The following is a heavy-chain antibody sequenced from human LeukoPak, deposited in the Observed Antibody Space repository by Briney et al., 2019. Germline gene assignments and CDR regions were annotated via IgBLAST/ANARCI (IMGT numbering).Heavy chain of an antibody. CDR3: AKVTVPGYFDY. CDR2: INHSGST. V-gene: IGHV4-34*01. D-gene: IGHD2-2*01. J-gene: IGHJ4*02. Sequence: SETLSLTCAVYGGSFSGYYWSWIRQPPGKGLEWIGEINHSGSTNYNPSLKSRVTISVDTSKNQFSLKLNSVTAADTAVYYCAKVTVPGYFDYWGQGTLVTVSS. CDR1: GGSFSGYY.